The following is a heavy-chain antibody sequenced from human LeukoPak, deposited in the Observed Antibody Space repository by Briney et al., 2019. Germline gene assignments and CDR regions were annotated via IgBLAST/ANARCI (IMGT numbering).Heavy chain of an antibody. CDR2: IDHSGST. V-gene: IGHV4-34*01. D-gene: IGHD6-13*01. CDR3: ASRIAAASYYYYYYAMDV. J-gene: IGHJ6*02. CDR1: GGSFSGYY. Sequence: SETLSLTCAVYGGSFSGYYWSWIRQPPGKGLEWIGEIDHSGSTTYNPSLKSRVTISLDTSKNQFSLKMNSVTAADTAVYYCASRIAAASYYYYYYAMDVWGQGTTVTVSS.